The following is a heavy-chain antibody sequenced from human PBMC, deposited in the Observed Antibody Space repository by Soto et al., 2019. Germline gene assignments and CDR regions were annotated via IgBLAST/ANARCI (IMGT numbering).Heavy chain of an antibody. D-gene: IGHD6-19*01. Sequence: PGGSLRLSCAASGFTFSSYDMHWVLQATGKGLEWVSAIGTAGDTYYPGSVKGRFTISRENAKNSLYLQMNSLRAGDTAVYYCAREGWLPGYMAVWGKGTTVTVSS. J-gene: IGHJ6*03. CDR1: GFTFSSYD. CDR3: AREGWLPGYMAV. V-gene: IGHV3-13*01. CDR2: IGTAGDT.